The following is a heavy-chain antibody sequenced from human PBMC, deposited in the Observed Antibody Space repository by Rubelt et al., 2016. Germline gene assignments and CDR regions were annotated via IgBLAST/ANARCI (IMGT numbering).Heavy chain of an antibody. Sequence: QVQLVESGGGLVKPGGSLRLSCAASGFTFSDYYMSWIRQAPGKGLEWVSYISSSSSYTNYADSVKGRFTISRDNAKNSLYLQMNSLRAEDTAVYYCARDPMDIIEVPARYGLDVWGQGTTVTISS. CDR1: GFTFSDYY. V-gene: IGHV3-11*06. CDR3: ARDPMDIIEVPARYGLDV. D-gene: IGHD2-2*03. CDR2: ISSSSSYT. J-gene: IGHJ6*02.